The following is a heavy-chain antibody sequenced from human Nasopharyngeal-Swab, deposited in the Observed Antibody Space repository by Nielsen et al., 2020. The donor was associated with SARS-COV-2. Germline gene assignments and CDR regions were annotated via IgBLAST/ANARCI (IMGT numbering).Heavy chain of an antibody. Sequence: SETLSLTCTVSGGFINSSYWSWIRQPPRRGLEWIGYIYYSGSTNYNPSLKSRVTISLDTSKNQFSLKLSSVTAADSDVYYCARDTRRGGVDYWGQGTLVTVSS. CDR3: ARDTRRGGVDY. V-gene: IGHV4-59*01. D-gene: IGHD2-15*01. CDR2: IYYSGST. CDR1: GGFINSSY. J-gene: IGHJ4*02.